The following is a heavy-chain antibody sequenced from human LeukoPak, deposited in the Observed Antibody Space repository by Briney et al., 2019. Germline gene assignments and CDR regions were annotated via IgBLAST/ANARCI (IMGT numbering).Heavy chain of an antibody. V-gene: IGHV3-23*01. D-gene: IGHD7-27*01. Sequence: GGSLRLSCAASGFAFRSYGMSWVGQAPGKGLEWVSAISGNGVGTYYADSVKGRFTISRDNSKNTLYLQMNNLRAEDTAVYYCAKDLAWGLDYWGQGTPVTVSS. CDR2: ISGNGVGT. CDR1: GFAFRSYG. J-gene: IGHJ4*02. CDR3: AKDLAWGLDY.